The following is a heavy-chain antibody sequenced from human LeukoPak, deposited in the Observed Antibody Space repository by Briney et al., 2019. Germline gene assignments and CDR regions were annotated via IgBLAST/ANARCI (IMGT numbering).Heavy chain of an antibody. CDR3: ARGGSRWLQLGPPPRRFDY. V-gene: IGHV4-34*01. CDR2: INHSGST. CDR1: GGSFSGYY. D-gene: IGHD5-24*01. J-gene: IGHJ4*02. Sequence: PSETLSLTCAVYGGSFSGYYWSWIRQPPGKGLEWIGEINHSGSTNHNPSLKSRVTISVDTSKNQFSLKLSSVTAADTAVYYCARGGSRWLQLGPPPRRFDYWGQGTLVTVSS.